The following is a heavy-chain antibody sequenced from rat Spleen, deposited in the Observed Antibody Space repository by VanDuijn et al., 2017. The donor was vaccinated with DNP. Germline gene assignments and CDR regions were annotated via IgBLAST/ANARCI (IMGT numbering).Heavy chain of an antibody. D-gene: IGHD1-4*01. CDR2: ISSSGAYT. J-gene: IGHJ2*01. CDR1: GFIFSSHW. V-gene: IGHV5-58*01. CDR3: TTGYGY. Sequence: EVQLVETGGGLVQPGRSLKLSCVASGFIFSSHWMYWIRQVPGKGLEWVASISSSGAYTYYRDSVKGRFTISRDNAKITLYLQMDSLRSEDTATYYCTTGYGYWGQGVMVTVSS.